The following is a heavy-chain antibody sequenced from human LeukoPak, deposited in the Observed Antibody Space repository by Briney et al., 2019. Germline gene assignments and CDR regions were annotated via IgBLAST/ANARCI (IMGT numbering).Heavy chain of an antibody. CDR3: TRPYDHSDY. CDR1: GFTFSGSA. Sequence: GGSLKLSCAASGFTFSGSAIHWVRQASGKGLEWIGRIKSKAYNYATTYAASVKGRFSISRDDSKSTAYLQMNSLKTEDTAVYYCTRPYDHSDYWGQGILVTVSS. CDR2: IKSKAYNYAT. D-gene: IGHD1-14*01. J-gene: IGHJ4*02. V-gene: IGHV3-73*01.